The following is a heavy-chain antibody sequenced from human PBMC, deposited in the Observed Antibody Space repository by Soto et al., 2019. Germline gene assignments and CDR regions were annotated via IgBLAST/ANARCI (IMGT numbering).Heavy chain of an antibody. V-gene: IGHV4-39*01. CDR3: ARRERAAGTDWWFDP. Sequence: SETLSLTCTVPGGSISSSSFHWGWIRQPPGKGLEWIGSIYYSGSTYYSPSLKSRVTISVDTSKTQFSLKLSSVTAADTAVYYCARRERAAGTDWWFDPWGQGSLVTVSS. CDR1: GGSISSSSFH. D-gene: IGHD6-13*01. CDR2: IYYSGST. J-gene: IGHJ5*02.